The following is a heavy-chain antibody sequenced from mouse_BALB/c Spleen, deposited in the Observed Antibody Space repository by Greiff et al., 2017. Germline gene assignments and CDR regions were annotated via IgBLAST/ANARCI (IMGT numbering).Heavy chain of an antibody. J-gene: IGHJ4*01. D-gene: IGHD2-4*01. V-gene: IGHV5-17*02. CDR3: ARWGITTAHAMDY. CDR1: GFTFSSFG. CDR2: ISSGSSTI. Sequence: EVQGVESGGGLVQPGGSRKLSCAASGFTFSSFGMHWVRQAPEKGLGWVAYISSGSSTIYYADTVKGRFTISRDNPKNTLFLQMTSLRSEDTAMYYCARWGITTAHAMDYWGQGTSVTVSS.